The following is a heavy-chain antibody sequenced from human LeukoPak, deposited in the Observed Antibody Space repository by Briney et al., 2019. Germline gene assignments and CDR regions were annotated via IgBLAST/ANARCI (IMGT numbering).Heavy chain of an antibody. CDR2: INGSGSRK. J-gene: IGHJ4*02. CDR3: AKDRPFHLD. V-gene: IGHV3-23*01. Sequence: GGSLRHSCAASGFSPCSYGMSWVRQTPGEGLEWVSAINGSGSRKYYADSVKGRFTISRDNSKNTLYLQMNSLRAEDTAVYYCAKDRPFHLDWGQGTLVTVSS. CDR1: GFSPCSYG.